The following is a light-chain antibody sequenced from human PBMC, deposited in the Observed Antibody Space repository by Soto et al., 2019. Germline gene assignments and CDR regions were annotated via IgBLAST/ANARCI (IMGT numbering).Light chain of an antibody. CDR1: QSVSDN. J-gene: IGKJ3*01. CDR2: GAS. Sequence: EIVMTQSPATLSVSPGERVTLSCRASQSVSDNLAWYQQKPGQAPRLLIYGASTRVTGIPARFSGSGSGTAFTLATSSLQPEDFAVYCCQQYNNWPLTFGPGINVDIK. CDR3: QQYNNWPLT. V-gene: IGKV3-15*01.